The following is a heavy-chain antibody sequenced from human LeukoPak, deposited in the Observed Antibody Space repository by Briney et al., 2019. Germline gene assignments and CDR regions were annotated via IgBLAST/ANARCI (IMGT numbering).Heavy chain of an antibody. V-gene: IGHV3-74*01. CDR1: GFTFSSYW. CDR2: INSDGSST. CDR3: ARSSYSNGEANDY. Sequence: PGGSLRLSCAASGFTFSSYWMHWVRQAPGKGLVWVSRINSDGSSTSYADSVKGRFTVSRDNAKNTLYLQMNSLRAEDTAVYYCARSSYSNGEANDYWGQGTLVTVSS. J-gene: IGHJ4*02. D-gene: IGHD4-11*01.